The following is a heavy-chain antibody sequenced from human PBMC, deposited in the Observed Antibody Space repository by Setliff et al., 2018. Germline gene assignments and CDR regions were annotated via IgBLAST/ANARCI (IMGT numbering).Heavy chain of an antibody. D-gene: IGHD3-16*01. CDR3: TTDPSPTFGGVIGAAFDI. Sequence: ASVKVSCKASGYIFTSYGFSWVRQAPGKGLEWMGWISTYNGKTNYAQKFQGRVTMTRNTSISTAYLELDTLRSDDTAVYYCTTDPSPTFGGVIGAAFDIWGQGTMVTVSS. CDR1: GYIFTSYG. V-gene: IGHV1-18*01. CDR2: ISTYNGKT. J-gene: IGHJ3*02.